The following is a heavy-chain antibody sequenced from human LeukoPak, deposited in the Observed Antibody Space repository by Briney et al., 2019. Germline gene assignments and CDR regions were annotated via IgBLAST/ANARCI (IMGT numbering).Heavy chain of an antibody. Sequence: SETLSLTCAVYGGSFSTYYWSWIRQSPGKGLEWIAEINHRGDTNYNPSVKSRVTISVDTSKNQFSLKVRSLTAADTAVYYCARGPTISETGYFDFWGEGTLVTVSS. V-gene: IGHV4-34*01. CDR3: ARGPTISETGYFDF. CDR2: INHRGDT. CDR1: GGSFSTYY. J-gene: IGHJ4*03. D-gene: IGHD1-1*01.